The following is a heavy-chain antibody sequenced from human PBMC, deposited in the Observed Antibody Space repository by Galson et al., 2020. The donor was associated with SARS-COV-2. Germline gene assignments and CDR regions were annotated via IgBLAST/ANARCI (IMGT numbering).Heavy chain of an antibody. CDR2: IYKSGNT. CDR1: GASISSGSYY. V-gene: IGHV4-61*02. Sequence: SETLSLTCTVSGASISSGSYYWSWIRQPAGKGLEWIGRIYKSGNTNYNPSLWSQVTISVDTSKNQFSLKLTSVTAADTAVYYCARGNSPWVRIFGVLTGTCGMDVWGQGTTVTVSS. CDR3: ARGNSPWVRIFGVLTGTCGMDV. D-gene: IGHD3-3*01. J-gene: IGHJ6*02.